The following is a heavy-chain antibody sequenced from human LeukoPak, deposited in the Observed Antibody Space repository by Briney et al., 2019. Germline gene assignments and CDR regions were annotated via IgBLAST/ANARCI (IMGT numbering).Heavy chain of an antibody. V-gene: IGHV1-8*03. J-gene: IGHJ6*03. D-gene: IGHD3-10*01. CDR3: ARALSHLWFGELLRLRDYYYMDV. CDR2: MNPNSGNT. Sequence: ASVKVSCKASGYTFTSYDINWVRQATGQGLEWMGWMNPNSGNTGYAQKFQGRVTITRNTSISTAYMELSSLRSEDTAVYYCARALSHLWFGELLRLRDYYYMDVWGEGTTVTVSS. CDR1: GYTFTSYD.